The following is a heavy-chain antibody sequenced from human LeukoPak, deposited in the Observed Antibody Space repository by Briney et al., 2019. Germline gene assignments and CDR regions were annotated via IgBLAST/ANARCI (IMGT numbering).Heavy chain of an antibody. CDR2: IFDNGST. CDR3: ARESYGSGSYYY. J-gene: IGHJ4*02. Sequence: SSDTLSLTCTLSGDSISGGGYYWRRIPQHPGKGLEWIGYIFDNGSTDYNRSLKSRVTISVDTSKNQLSLTLSSLTAADTAVYYCARESYGSGSYYYWGQGTLVTVSS. D-gene: IGHD3-10*01. V-gene: IGHV4-31*03. CDR1: GDSISGGGYY.